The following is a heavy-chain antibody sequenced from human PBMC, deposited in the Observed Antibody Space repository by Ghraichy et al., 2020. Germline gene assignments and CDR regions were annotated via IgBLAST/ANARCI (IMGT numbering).Heavy chain of an antibody. CDR2: IYYSGTT. CDR3: ARRGTYYDSAFDY. Sequence: SETLSLTCTVSGGSISSVDYYWGWIRQPPGKGLEWIGSIYYSGTTYYNPSLKSRVTISVDTSKNQFSLKLSSVTAADTAVYYCARRGTYYDSAFDYWGQGTLVTVSS. V-gene: IGHV4-39*01. J-gene: IGHJ4*02. D-gene: IGHD3-22*01. CDR1: GGSISSVDYY.